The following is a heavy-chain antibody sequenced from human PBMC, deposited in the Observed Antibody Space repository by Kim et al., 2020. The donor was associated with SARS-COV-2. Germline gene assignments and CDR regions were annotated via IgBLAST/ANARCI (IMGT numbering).Heavy chain of an antibody. D-gene: IGHD4-4*01. V-gene: IGHV4-59*08. CDR1: GGSISSYY. J-gene: IGHJ2*01. CDR3: ARLSGTVTQYYWYIDL. Sequence: SETLSHTCTVSGGSISSYYWSWIRQPPGKGLEWIGYIYYSGNTNYNPSLKGRVTISVDTSKSQFSLKLSAVTAADTAVYYCARLSGTVTQYYWYIDLWGRGTLVTVSS. CDR2: IYYSGNT.